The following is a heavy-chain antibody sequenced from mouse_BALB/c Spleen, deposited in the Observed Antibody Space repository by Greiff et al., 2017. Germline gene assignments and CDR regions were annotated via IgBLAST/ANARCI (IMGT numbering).Heavy chain of an antibody. D-gene: IGHD2-3*01. V-gene: IGHV1-80*01. CDR2: IYPGDGDT. J-gene: IGHJ2*01. CDR1: GYAFSSYW. Sequence: QVHVKQSGAELVRPGSSVKISCKASGYAFSSYWMNWVKQRPGQGLEWIGQIYPGDGDTNYNGKFKGKATLTADKSSSTAYMQLSSLTSEDSAVYFCARYPGDGLDYWGQGTTLTVSS. CDR3: ARYPGDGLDY.